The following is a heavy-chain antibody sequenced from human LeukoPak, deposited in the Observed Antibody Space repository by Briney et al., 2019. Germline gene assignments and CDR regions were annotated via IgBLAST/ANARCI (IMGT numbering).Heavy chain of an antibody. J-gene: IGHJ4*02. CDR3: ARSRYSSSSYLDY. CDR1: GGSISNYS. D-gene: IGHD6-6*01. CDR2: IYTSGST. Sequence: PSETLSLTCTVSGGSISNYSWSWIRQPPGKGLEWIGYIYTSGSTNYNPSLKSRVTISVDTSKNQFSLKLTSVTAADTAVYYCARSRYSSSSYLDYWGQGTRVTVSS. V-gene: IGHV4-4*09.